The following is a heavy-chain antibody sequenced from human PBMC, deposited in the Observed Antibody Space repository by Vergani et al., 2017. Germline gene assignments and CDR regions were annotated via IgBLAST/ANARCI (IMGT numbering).Heavy chain of an antibody. J-gene: IGHJ4*02. V-gene: IGHV3-74*03. Sequence: DVHLAESGGGFFQPGGSLRLSCSASGFSFNSYWMHWVRQVPGKGLLWVSRIKSDGSITAYADSVKGRFTISRDNAQNTLYLQMNSLRAEDTAVYYCAKSPATYYGDYAEYWGQGTLVTVSS. D-gene: IGHD4-17*01. CDR1: GFSFNSYW. CDR3: AKSPATYYGDYAEY. CDR2: IKSDGSIT.